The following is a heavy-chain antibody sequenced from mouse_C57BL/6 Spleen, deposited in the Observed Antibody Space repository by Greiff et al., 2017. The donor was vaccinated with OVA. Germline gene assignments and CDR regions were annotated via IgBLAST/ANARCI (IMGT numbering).Heavy chain of an antibody. Sequence: EVQLQQSGPELVKPGASVKMSCKASGYTFTDYNMHWVKQSHGKSLEWIGYINPNNGGTSYNQKFKGKATLTVNKSSSTAYMELRSLTSEDSAVYYCVYYGNFYFDYWGQGTTLTVSS. D-gene: IGHD2-1*01. CDR1: GYTFTDYN. CDR3: VYYGNFYFDY. J-gene: IGHJ2*01. CDR2: INPNNGGT. V-gene: IGHV1-22*01.